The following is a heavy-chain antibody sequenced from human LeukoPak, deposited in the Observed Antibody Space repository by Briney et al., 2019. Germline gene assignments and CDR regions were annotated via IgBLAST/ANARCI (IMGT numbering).Heavy chain of an antibody. CDR3: AXXXXXXEGGPCSGCSDGYDL. V-gene: IGHV3-48*03. D-gene: IGHD6-25*01. Sequence: QPGGSLRLSCAASGFTFSDFEMNWVRQAPGKGLEWVSYVSTTGDSTYYSDSVKGRFTTSRDNAKKSVYLQMSSLRVEDTALYYCAXXXXXXEGGPCSGCSDGYDLWGQGTLVTVSS. CDR2: VSTTGDST. CDR1: GFTFSDFE. J-gene: IGHJ3*01.